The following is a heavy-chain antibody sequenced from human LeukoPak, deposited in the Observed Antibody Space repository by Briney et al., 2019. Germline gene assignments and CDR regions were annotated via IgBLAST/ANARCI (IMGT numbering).Heavy chain of an antibody. CDR2: MYYSGST. CDR3: ARHSSLRTFDY. V-gene: IGHV4-39*01. Sequence: PSETLSLTCAVSGGSISSSSYYWGWIRQPPGKGLEWIGSMYYSGSTYYNPSLKSRVTISEDTSKNQFSLKMSSVTAADTALYYCARHSSLRTFDYWGQGTLVTVSS. CDR1: GGSISSSSYY. D-gene: IGHD1-1*01. J-gene: IGHJ4*02.